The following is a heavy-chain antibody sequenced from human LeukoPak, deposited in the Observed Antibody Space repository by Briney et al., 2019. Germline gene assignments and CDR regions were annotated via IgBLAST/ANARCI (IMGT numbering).Heavy chain of an antibody. Sequence: SETLSLTCTVSGGSISSSSYYWGWIRQPPGKGLEWIGSIYYSGSTYYNPSLKSRVTISVDTSKNQFSLKLSSVTAADTAVYYCASSFWSGYYGGHDYWGQGTLVTVSS. CDR1: GGSISSSSYY. CDR2: IYYSGST. CDR3: ASSFWSGYYGGHDY. V-gene: IGHV4-39*07. J-gene: IGHJ4*02. D-gene: IGHD3-3*01.